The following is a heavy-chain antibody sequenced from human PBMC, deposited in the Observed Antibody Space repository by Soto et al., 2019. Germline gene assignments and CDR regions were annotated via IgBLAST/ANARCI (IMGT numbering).Heavy chain of an antibody. V-gene: IGHV4-30-2*01. Sequence: QLQLQESGSGLVKPSQTLSLTCAVSGGSISSGGYSWSWIRQPPGKGLEWIGYIYHSGSTYYNPSHKSRVTISVDRSKNQCSLKLSSVTAADTAVYYCASAGGLGAVAADYWGQGTLVTVSS. D-gene: IGHD6-19*01. CDR1: GGSISSGGYS. CDR3: ASAGGLGAVAADY. J-gene: IGHJ4*02. CDR2: IYHSGST.